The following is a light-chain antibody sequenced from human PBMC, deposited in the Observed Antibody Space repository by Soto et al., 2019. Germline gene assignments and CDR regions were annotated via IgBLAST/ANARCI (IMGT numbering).Light chain of an antibody. CDR3: QQRSNWGLT. Sequence: EVVLTQSPVTLSLSPGERATLSCRASQSFRGLLAWYQQKPGQAPRLLIYDAYNRATGIPPRFSGSGSGTDFTLTISSLEPEDFAVYYCQQRSNWGLTFGGGTKVDI. CDR1: QSFRGL. V-gene: IGKV3-11*01. J-gene: IGKJ4*01. CDR2: DAY.